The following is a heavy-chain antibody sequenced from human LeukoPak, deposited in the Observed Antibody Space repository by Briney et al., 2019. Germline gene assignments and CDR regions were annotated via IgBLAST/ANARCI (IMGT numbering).Heavy chain of an antibody. CDR2: TNPNSGNT. Sequence: GASVKVSCKASGYTFTNYDINWVRQAPGQGLEWMGWTNPNSGNTGYAQEFQGRVTISRNTSISTTYMELRSLRSEDTAVYYFARSIPLWKDLRRDWFDPWGQGTQVTVSS. J-gene: IGHJ5*02. D-gene: IGHD3-10*01. CDR3: ARSIPLWKDLRRDWFDP. CDR1: GYTFTNYD. V-gene: IGHV1-8*01.